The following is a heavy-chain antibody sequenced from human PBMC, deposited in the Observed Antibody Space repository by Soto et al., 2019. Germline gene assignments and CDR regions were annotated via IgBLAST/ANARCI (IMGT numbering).Heavy chain of an antibody. CDR2: IYYSENT. D-gene: IGHD4-17*01. CDR1: GGSISSCSNH. V-gene: IGHV4-39*01. CDR3: ATHPPYGPLDH. Sequence: SETLSLTCTVSGGSISSCSNHWGWIRQTPGKGLEWIGNIYYSENTYYNPSLKSRVTISVDTSKNQFSLRLTSVTAADTAVYYCATHPPYGPLDHWGQGTLVTVSS. J-gene: IGHJ4*02.